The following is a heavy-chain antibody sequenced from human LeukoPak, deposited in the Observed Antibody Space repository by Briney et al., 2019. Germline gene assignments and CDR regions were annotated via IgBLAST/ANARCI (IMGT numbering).Heavy chain of an antibody. CDR1: GGSISSGGYH. Sequence: PSETLSLTCTVSGGSISSGGYHWSWIRQHPGKGLEWIGYIYYSGSTYYNPSLKSRVTISVDTSKNQFSLKLSSVTAADTAVYYCARERVGQDGMDVWGQGTTVTVSS. V-gene: IGHV4-31*03. J-gene: IGHJ6*02. CDR2: IYYSGST. D-gene: IGHD3-10*01. CDR3: ARERVGQDGMDV.